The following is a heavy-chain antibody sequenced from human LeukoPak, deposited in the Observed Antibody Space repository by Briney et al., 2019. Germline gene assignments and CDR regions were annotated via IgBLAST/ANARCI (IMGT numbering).Heavy chain of an antibody. D-gene: IGHD3-22*01. CDR2: ISGSGGST. CDR1: GFTFSSYA. J-gene: IGHJ2*01. Sequence: PGGSLRLSCAASGFTFSSYAMSWVRQAPGKGLEWVSAISGSGGSTYYADSVKGRFTISRDNAKNTLYLQMNSLKAEDTAVYYCARDDSSGYYRRISRWYFDLWGRGTLVTVSS. V-gene: IGHV3-23*01. CDR3: ARDDSSGYYRRISRWYFDL.